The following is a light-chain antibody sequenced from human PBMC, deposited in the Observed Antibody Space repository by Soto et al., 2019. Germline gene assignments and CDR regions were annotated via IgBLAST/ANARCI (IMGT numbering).Light chain of an antibody. CDR1: QSLSSW. V-gene: IGKV1-5*03. CDR2: KPS. Sequence: DIQMTQSPSTLSASVGDTVTITCRASQSLSSWLAWYQHKPGKAPKLLISKPSSLESGVPSRFSGSGSGTEFTLTISSLQPDDFATYHCQHYSGYSTFGQGTKLEIK. J-gene: IGKJ2*01. CDR3: QHYSGYST.